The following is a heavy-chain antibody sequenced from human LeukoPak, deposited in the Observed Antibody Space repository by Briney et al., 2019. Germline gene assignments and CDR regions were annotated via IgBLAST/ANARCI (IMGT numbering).Heavy chain of an antibody. D-gene: IGHD7-27*01. J-gene: IGHJ4*02. CDR1: GFTFSGFW. CDR3: ARDFSGDYYFDY. Sequence: GGSLRLSCAASGFTFSGFWMSWVRQAPGKGLEWVGMISYDGSEKYYGDSVKGRFTISRDDSKSTLFLEMNSLRAEDTAVYYCARDFSGDYYFDYWGQGTLVTVSS. V-gene: IGHV3-7*01. CDR2: ISYDGSEK.